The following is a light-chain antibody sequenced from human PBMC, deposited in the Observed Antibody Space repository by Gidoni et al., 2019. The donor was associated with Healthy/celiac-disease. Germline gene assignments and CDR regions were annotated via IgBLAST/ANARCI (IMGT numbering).Light chain of an antibody. J-gene: IGLJ2*01. Sequence: QSVLTQPHSVSRAPGQRVTISCTGSSSNIGAGYDVHWYQQLPGTAPKLLIYGNSNRPSGVPDRFSGSKSGTSASLAITGLQAEDEADYYCQSYDSSLSGSRVFGGGTKLTVL. CDR3: QSYDSSLSGSRV. CDR2: GNS. V-gene: IGLV1-40*01. CDR1: SSNIGAGYD.